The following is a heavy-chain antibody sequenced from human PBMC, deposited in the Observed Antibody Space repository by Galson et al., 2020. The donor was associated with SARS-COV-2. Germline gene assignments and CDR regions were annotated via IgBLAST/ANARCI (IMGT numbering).Heavy chain of an antibody. Sequence: TGGSLRLSCAASGLTFSNFALHWVRQAPGKGLEWVALISYDGSKKYYADSLKGRFTIARDNSKNTLYLQMNSLTTADTAVYYCAILTAATKQDFFDYWGQGALVTVSS. CDR2: ISYDGSKK. CDR3: AILTAATKQDFFDY. V-gene: IGHV3-30*04. CDR1: GLTFSNFA. J-gene: IGHJ4*02. D-gene: IGHD2-15*01.